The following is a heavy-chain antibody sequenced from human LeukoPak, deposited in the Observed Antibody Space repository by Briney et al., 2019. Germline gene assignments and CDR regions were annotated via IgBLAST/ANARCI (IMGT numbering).Heavy chain of an antibody. Sequence: PGGSLRLSCAASGFTFSNYYMSWIRQAPGKGLEWVANIKQDGSEKYYVDSVKGRFTISRDNAKNSLYLQMNSLRAEDTAVYYCAREGEGTRYGDYPPYNWFDPWGQGTLVTVSS. CDR3: AREGEGTRYGDYPPYNWFDP. J-gene: IGHJ5*02. CDR1: GFTFSNYY. V-gene: IGHV3-7*01. D-gene: IGHD4-17*01. CDR2: IKQDGSEK.